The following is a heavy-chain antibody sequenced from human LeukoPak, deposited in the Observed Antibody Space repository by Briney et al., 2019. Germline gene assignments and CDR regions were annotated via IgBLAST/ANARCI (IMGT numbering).Heavy chain of an antibody. D-gene: IGHD6-13*01. Sequence: GGSLRLSCAASGFTFSTYAMIWVRQAPGKGLEWVSVIGGSGSYTYYADSVKGRFTISRDNSKDTLYLQMNSLRAEDTAVYYCARDWYDYWGQGTLVTVTS. CDR1: GFTFSTYA. J-gene: IGHJ4*02. CDR2: IGGSGSYT. V-gene: IGHV3-23*01. CDR3: ARDWYDY.